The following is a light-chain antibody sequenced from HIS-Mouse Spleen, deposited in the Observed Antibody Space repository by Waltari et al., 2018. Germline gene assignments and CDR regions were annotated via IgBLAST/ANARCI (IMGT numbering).Light chain of an antibody. CDR1: RSHIGSTY. V-gene: IGLV1-47*01. Sequence: QSVLTQPPSASGTPGQRVTISCSGSRSHIGSTYVYWYQQLPGTAPKLLIYRNNQRPSGVPDRFSGSKSGTSASLAISGLRSEDEADYYCAAWDDSLSGVVFGGGTKLTVL. CDR3: AAWDDSLSGVV. CDR2: RNN. J-gene: IGLJ2*01.